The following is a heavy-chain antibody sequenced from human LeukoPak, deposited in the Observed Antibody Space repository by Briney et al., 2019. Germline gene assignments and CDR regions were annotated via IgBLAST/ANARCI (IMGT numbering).Heavy chain of an antibody. CDR1: GGSISIGGYY. J-gene: IGHJ5*02. Sequence: SETLSLTCTVSGGSISIGGYYWSWIRQHPGEGLEWIGYIYYSGSTYYNPSLRGRVTISVDTSRKQFSLNLSSVTAADTAVYYCVRERRYGDYQWFDPWGQGTLVTVSS. D-gene: IGHD4-17*01. CDR3: VRERRYGDYQWFDP. CDR2: IYYSGST. V-gene: IGHV4-31*03.